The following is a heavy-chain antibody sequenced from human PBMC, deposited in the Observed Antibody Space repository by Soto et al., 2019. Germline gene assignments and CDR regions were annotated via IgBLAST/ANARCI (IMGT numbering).Heavy chain of an antibody. CDR2: MYNTGST. J-gene: IGHJ6*02. D-gene: IGHD2-21*02. Sequence: QVQLQESGPGLVKPSETLSLTCTVSGGSISGYYWSWIRQPPGKGLEWIGYMYNTGSTVYNPSFKSRVTRSVDTSKSQFSLRLNSVTAADTAVYYCARDLWGYCGTDCYPLDVWGQGTTVTVSS. V-gene: IGHV4-59*01. CDR3: ARDLWGYCGTDCYPLDV. CDR1: GGSISGYY.